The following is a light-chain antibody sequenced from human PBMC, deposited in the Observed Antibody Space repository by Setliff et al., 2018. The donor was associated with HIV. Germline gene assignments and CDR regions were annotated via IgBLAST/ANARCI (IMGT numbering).Light chain of an antibody. Sequence: QSALTQPASVSASPGQSITISCTGTSSDVGAYNYVSWYQQHPGKAPKLMIYEVSNRPSGVSNRFSGSKSGNTASLTISGLQAEDEADYYCSSYTSSSTLYVFGTGTRSPS. CDR2: EVS. J-gene: IGLJ1*01. V-gene: IGLV2-14*01. CDR3: SSYTSSSTLYV. CDR1: SSDVGAYNY.